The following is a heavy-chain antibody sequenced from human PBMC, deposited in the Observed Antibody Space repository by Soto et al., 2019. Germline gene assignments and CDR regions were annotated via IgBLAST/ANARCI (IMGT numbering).Heavy chain of an antibody. CDR2: INHSGST. D-gene: IGHD6-13*01. Sequence: SETLSLTCAVYGGSFSGYYWSWIRQPPGKGLEWIGEINHSGSTNYNPSLKSRVTISVDTSKNQFSLKLSSVTAADTAVYYCARGRARLRQQLVHWFDPWGQGTLVTVSS. J-gene: IGHJ5*02. CDR1: GGSFSGYY. CDR3: ARGRARLRQQLVHWFDP. V-gene: IGHV4-34*01.